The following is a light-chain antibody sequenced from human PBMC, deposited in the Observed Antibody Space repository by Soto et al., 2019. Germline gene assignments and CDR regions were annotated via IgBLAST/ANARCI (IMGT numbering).Light chain of an antibody. J-gene: IGKJ1*01. V-gene: IGKV3-20*01. CDR2: GAS. Sequence: EIVLTQSPGTVSLSPGQRANGCGRASQSVSSSSLAWYQQKPGQAPRLLIYGASSRATGIPDRFSGSGSGIDFTLTISRVEPEDFAVYYCQQYGSSSWTFGQGTKV. CDR1: QSVSSSS. CDR3: QQYGSSSWT.